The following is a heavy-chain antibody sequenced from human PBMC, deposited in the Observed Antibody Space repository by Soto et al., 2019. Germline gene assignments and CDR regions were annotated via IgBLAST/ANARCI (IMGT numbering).Heavy chain of an antibody. J-gene: IGHJ4*01. Sequence: QVQLQESGPGLVKPSETLSLTCAVSGGSLNSGKCWTWVRQPPGKGLGWVGEMYYDGRSSYNPSLXXRATISRDRSTNPFSLSVHSVTAADTATYYCAGAASWGLGYWGQGTLVMVSS. CDR3: AGAASWGLGY. D-gene: IGHD7-27*01. V-gene: IGHV4-4*02. CDR2: MYYDGRS. CDR1: GGSLNSGKC.